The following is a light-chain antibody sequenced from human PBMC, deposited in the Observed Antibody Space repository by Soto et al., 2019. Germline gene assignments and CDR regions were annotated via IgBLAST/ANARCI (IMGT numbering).Light chain of an antibody. J-gene: IGKJ4*01. V-gene: IGKV3-20*01. CDR2: DAS. CDR1: QTLGSKY. CDR3: QQFSSYPLT. Sequence: VLTQSPDTLSLSPGWRATLSSRASQTLGSKYLAWYQQKPGQAPRLLIYDASSRATGIPDRFSGGGSGTDFTLTISRLEPEDFAVYYCQQFSSYPLTFGGGTKVDIK.